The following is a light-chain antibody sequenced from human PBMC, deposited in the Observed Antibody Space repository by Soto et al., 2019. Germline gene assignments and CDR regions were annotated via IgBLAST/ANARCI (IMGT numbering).Light chain of an antibody. Sequence: EIVCTKKQGTLSFSPGEKATPSCRASQSVSSSYLAWYQQKPGQAPRLLIYGASSRATGIPDRFSGSGSGTDFTLTISRLEPEDFAVYYCQQYGSSTWTFGQGTKVDI. CDR2: GAS. J-gene: IGKJ1*01. V-gene: IGKV3-20*01. CDR1: QSVSSSY. CDR3: QQYGSSTWT.